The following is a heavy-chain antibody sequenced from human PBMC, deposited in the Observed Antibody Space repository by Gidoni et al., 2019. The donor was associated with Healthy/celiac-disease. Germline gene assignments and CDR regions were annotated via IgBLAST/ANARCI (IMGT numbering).Heavy chain of an antibody. D-gene: IGHD2-2*02. Sequence: QVQLVESGGGLVKPGGPRRLSCAPSGFTFIDYYMSWIRQTPGKGLEWVSYISSRGSTIYYADSVKGRFTISRDNAKNSLYLQMNSLRAKDTAVYYCASVPYCSSTSCYTPFSFYYYGMDVWGQGTTVTVSS. CDR2: ISSRGSTI. V-gene: IGHV3-11*01. J-gene: IGHJ6*02. CDR3: ASVPYCSSTSCYTPFSFYYYGMDV. CDR1: GFTFIDYY.